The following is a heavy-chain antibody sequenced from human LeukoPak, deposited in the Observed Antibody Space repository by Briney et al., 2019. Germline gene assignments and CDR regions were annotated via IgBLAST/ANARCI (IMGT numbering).Heavy chain of an antibody. J-gene: IGHJ6*02. Sequence: GGSLRLSCAASGFTFSDWFVSWIRQAPGTGLEWVSYISNSGNTIYYADSVKGRFTISWDNVKKTVNLQMNSLRAEDTAMYYCARGHFGLDVWGQGTTVTVSS. CDR1: GFTFSDWF. CDR2: ISNSGNTI. V-gene: IGHV3-11*01. CDR3: ARGHFGLDV.